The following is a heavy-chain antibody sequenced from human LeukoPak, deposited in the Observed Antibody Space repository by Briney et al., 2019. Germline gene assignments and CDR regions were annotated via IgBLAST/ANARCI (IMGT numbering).Heavy chain of an antibody. Sequence: PGGSLRLSCAASGFTFSSYEMNWVRRAPGKGLEWVSYISGSGSTIYYADSVKGRFTISRDNAKNSLYLQMNSLRAEDTAVYYCARDAMVYAKPVPFDYWGQGTLVTVSS. J-gene: IGHJ4*02. CDR3: ARDAMVYAKPVPFDY. V-gene: IGHV3-48*03. CDR1: GFTFSSYE. D-gene: IGHD2-8*01. CDR2: ISGSGSTI.